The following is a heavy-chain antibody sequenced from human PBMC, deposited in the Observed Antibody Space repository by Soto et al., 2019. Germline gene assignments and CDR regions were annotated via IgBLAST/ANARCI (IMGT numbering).Heavy chain of an antibody. J-gene: IGHJ3*01. D-gene: IGHD3-10*01. Sequence: SQTLSLTCVISGDSVSGNSVGWNWIRQSPSRGLEWLGRAWYRSQWFYDYSESVRSRMTINPDASTNQFSLHLNSVTPEDTAVYYCARDPNRHGAGSVRGAFDFWGQGTMVTVSS. CDR1: GDSVSGNSVG. V-gene: IGHV6-1*01. CDR2: AWYRSQWFY. CDR3: ARDPNRHGAGSVRGAFDF.